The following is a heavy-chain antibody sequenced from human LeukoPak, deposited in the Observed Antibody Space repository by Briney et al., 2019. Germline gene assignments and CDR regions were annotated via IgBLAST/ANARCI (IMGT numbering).Heavy chain of an antibody. V-gene: IGHV3-23*01. Sequence: GGSLRLSCAASGFTFYNYAMTWVRQSPGKGLEWVSGISGSAGSTHYADSVRGRFTISRDNAKNSLYLQMNSLSAEDTALYFCARDVEYSNIYFYYYIDVWGKGTTVTVSS. J-gene: IGHJ6*03. CDR1: GFTFYNYA. CDR3: ARDVEYSNIYFYYYIDV. CDR2: ISGSAGST. D-gene: IGHD6-6*01.